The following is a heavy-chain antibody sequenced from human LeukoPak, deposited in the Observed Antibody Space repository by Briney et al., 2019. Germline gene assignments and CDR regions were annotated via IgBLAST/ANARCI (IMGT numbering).Heavy chain of an antibody. CDR3: ARDTYSNYVGGWFDP. Sequence: GGSLRLSCAASGFTFSSYSMNWVRQAPGKGLEWVSSISSSSSYIYYADSVKGRFTISRDNAKNSLYLQMNSLRAEDTAVYYCARDTYSNYVGGWFDPWGQGTLVTVSS. J-gene: IGHJ5*02. D-gene: IGHD4-11*01. CDR1: GFTFSSYS. V-gene: IGHV3-21*01. CDR2: ISSSSSYI.